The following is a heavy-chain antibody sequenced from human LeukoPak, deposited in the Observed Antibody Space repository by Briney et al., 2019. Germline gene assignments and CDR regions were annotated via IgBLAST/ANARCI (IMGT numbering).Heavy chain of an antibody. Sequence: WASVKVSCKASGYTFTGYYMHWVRQAPGQGLEWMGWINPNSGGTNYAQKLQGRVTMTTDTSTSTAYMELRSLRSDDTAVYYCARDGLLWFGELLSNWFDPWGQGTLVTVSS. CDR3: ARDGLLWFGELLSNWFDP. CDR1: GYTFTGYY. CDR2: INPNSGGT. D-gene: IGHD3-10*01. J-gene: IGHJ5*02. V-gene: IGHV1-2*02.